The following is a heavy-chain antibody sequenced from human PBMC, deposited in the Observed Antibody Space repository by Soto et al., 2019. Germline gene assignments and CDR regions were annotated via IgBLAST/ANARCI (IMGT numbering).Heavy chain of an antibody. V-gene: IGHV3-30*18. Sequence: GGSLRLSCAASGFTFSSYGMHWVRQAPGKGLEWVAVISYDGSNKYYADSVKGRFTISRDNSKNTLYLQMNSLRAEDTAVYYCAKDRPNRIVSHDWFDPWGQGTLVTVSS. CDR3: AKDRPNRIVSHDWFDP. CDR2: ISYDGSNK. CDR1: GFTFSSYG. J-gene: IGHJ5*02. D-gene: IGHD1-26*01.